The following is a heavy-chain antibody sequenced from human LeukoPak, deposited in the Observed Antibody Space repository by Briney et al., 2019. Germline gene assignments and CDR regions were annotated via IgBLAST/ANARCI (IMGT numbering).Heavy chain of an antibody. CDR2: VDPEDGET. D-gene: IGHD6-13*01. Sequence: GASVKVSCKAFGYTFTDYYTHWVKEAPGKGLEWMGRVDPEDGETTYAEKFQGRVAITADTSTDTAYMELNNLRSEDTAVYYCASKVITAAGMMTSKTRYYYYGMDVWGQGTTVTVSS. J-gene: IGHJ6*02. CDR3: ASKVITAAGMMTSKTRYYYYGMDV. V-gene: IGHV1-69-2*01. CDR1: GYTFTDYY.